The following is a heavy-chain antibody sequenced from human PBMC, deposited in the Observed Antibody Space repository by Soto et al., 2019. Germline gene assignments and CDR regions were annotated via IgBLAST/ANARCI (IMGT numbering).Heavy chain of an antibody. J-gene: IGHJ6*02. V-gene: IGHV3-49*04. CDR3: RGYFDWLLWNYYYGMDV. Sequence: LRLSCTASGFTFGDYAMSWVRQAPGKGLEWVGFIRSKAYGGTTEYAASVKGRFTISRDDSKSIAYLQMNSLKTEDTAVYYCRGYFDWLLWNYYYGMDVWGQGTTVTVSS. CDR1: GFTFGDYA. CDR2: IRSKAYGGTT. D-gene: IGHD3-9*01.